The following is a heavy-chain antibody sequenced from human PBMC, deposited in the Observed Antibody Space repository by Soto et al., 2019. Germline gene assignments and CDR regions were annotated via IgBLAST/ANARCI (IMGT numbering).Heavy chain of an antibody. J-gene: IGHJ6*02. CDR1: GGSISSYY. Sequence: SETLSLACTVSGGSISSYYWSWIRQPPGKGLEWIGYIYYSGSTNYNPYPKSRITISVDTSKNQFSLELSPVTAADTAGYYCGRGRLSASYHYYHGTDVSCPGTTVTVS. CDR2: IYYSGST. D-gene: IGHD5-18*01. V-gene: IGHV4-59*01. CDR3: GRGRLSASYHYYHGTDV.